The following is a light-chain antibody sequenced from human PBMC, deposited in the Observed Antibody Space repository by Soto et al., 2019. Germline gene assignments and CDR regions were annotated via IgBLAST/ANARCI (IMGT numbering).Light chain of an antibody. V-gene: IGKV3-20*01. J-gene: IGKJ5*01. Sequence: EIVLTQSPGTLSWSPGERATLSCMASRSVSSSYLAWYQQKPGQAPRLLIYGASSRATGTPDRFSGSGSGTDFTLTISRLEPEDFAVYYCQQYGSSRVTFGQGTRLEIK. CDR1: RSVSSSY. CDR3: QQYGSSRVT. CDR2: GAS.